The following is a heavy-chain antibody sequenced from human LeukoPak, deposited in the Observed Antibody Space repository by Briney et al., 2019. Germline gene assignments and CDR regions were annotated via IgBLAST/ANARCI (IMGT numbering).Heavy chain of an antibody. CDR3: ARGYYDSSGYRYYYYYGMDV. CDR1: GYTFTSYG. D-gene: IGHD3-22*01. CDR2: ISAYNGNT. Sequence: ASVKVSCKASGYTFTSYGISWVRQAHGQGLEWMGWISAYNGNTNYAQKLQGRVTMTTDTSTSTAYMELRSLRSDDTAVYYCARGYYDSSGYRYYYYYGMDVWGQGTTVTVSS. V-gene: IGHV1-18*01. J-gene: IGHJ6*02.